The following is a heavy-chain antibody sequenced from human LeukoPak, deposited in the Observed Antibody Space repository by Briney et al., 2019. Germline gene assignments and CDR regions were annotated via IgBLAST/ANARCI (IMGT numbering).Heavy chain of an antibody. Sequence: ASVKVSFKASGYTFTDYYMHWVRQAPGQGLEGMGWINPNSGGTNYAQKFQGRVTMTRDTSISTAYMELSRLRSDDTAVYYCARDNEYFAFDYWGQGTLVTVSS. V-gene: IGHV1-2*02. CDR2: INPNSGGT. CDR1: GYTFTDYY. CDR3: ARDNEYFAFDY. D-gene: IGHD2-8*01. J-gene: IGHJ4*02.